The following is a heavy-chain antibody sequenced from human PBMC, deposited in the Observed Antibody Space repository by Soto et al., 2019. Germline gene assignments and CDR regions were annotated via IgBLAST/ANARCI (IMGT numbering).Heavy chain of an antibody. J-gene: IGHJ6*02. CDR2: ISSSGTYT. D-gene: IGHD5-12*01. CDR1: GFTFNTYS. Sequence: LRLSCAASGFTFNTYSMNWVRQAPGKGLEWVSSISSSGTYTYYSDSLKGRITISRDNANNSLYLQMNSLTAEDTAIYFCARGGRASGYDFYYYGMDVWGQGTKVTVSS. CDR3: ARGGRASGYDFYYYGMDV. V-gene: IGHV3-21*01.